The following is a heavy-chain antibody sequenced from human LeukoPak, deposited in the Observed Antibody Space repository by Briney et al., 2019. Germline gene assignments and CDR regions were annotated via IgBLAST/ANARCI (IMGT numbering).Heavy chain of an antibody. V-gene: IGHV4-38-2*02. CDR2: MYHSGST. Sequence: SETLSLTCSVSGYSISSAYYWGWIRQPPGKGLEWIGTMYHSGSTNYNPSLKSRVTISVDTSKNQFSLKLSSVTAADTAVYYCARDGPYYYDSSGYYDAFDIWGQGTMVTVSS. D-gene: IGHD3-22*01. CDR3: ARDGPYYYDSSGYYDAFDI. CDR1: GYSISSAYY. J-gene: IGHJ3*02.